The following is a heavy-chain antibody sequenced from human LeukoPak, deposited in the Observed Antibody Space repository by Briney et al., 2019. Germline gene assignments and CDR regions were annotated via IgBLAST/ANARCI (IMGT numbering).Heavy chain of an antibody. CDR2: ISDSGRT. D-gene: IGHD3-22*01. J-gene: IGHJ6*03. CDR1: AGSITGYY. CDR3: ARGRQDVNMILVVMAGVSYYLDV. V-gene: IGHV4-4*07. Sequence: SETLSLTCTVSAGSITGYYWTWIRQPAGKGLEWIGRISDSGRTYYNPSLESRVTISLDTSNNQFSLKVTSVTAADTAVYYCARGRQDVNMILVVMAGVSYYLDVWSKGTTVTVS.